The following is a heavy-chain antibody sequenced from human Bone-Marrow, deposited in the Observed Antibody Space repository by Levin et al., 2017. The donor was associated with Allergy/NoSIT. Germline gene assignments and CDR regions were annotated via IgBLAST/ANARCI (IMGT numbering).Heavy chain of an antibody. CDR1: GGSISSGGYS. V-gene: IGHV4-30-2*01. CDR3: ARGRGDAFDI. Sequence: SETLSLTCAVSGGSISSGGYSWSWIRQPPGKGLEWIGYIYHSGSTYYNPSLKSRVTISVDRSKNQFSLKLSSVTVADTAVYYCARGRGDAFDIWGQGTMVTVSS. J-gene: IGHJ3*02. CDR2: IYHSGST.